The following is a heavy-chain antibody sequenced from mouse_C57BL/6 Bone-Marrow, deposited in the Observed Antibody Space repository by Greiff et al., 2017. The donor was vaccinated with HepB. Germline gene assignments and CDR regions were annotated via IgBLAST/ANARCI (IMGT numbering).Heavy chain of an antibody. CDR3: AKNGMITPYWYFDV. D-gene: IGHD2-4*01. V-gene: IGHV2-5*01. J-gene: IGHJ1*03. Sequence: QVQLKESGPGLVQPSQSLSITCTVSGFSLTSYGVHWVRQSPGKGLEWLGVIWRGGSTDYNAAFMSRLSITKDNSKSQVFFKMNSLQADDTAIYYCAKNGMITPYWYFDVWGTGTTVTVSS. CDR1: GFSLTSYG. CDR2: IWRGGST.